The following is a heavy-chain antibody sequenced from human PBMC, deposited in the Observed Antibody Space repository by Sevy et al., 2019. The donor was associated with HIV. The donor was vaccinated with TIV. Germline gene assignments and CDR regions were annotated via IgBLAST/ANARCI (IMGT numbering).Heavy chain of an antibody. Sequence: GGSLRLSCEGSGYTFSSYWMHWVRQAPGKGREWVSRVNSDGDTAYADSVKGRFTMSRDNAENTMSLQMNSLRADDTGLYYCVAANSWEDYWGQGTLVTVSS. CDR3: VAANSWEDY. D-gene: IGHD6-13*01. CDR2: VNSDGDT. V-gene: IGHV3-74*01. CDR1: GYTFSSYW. J-gene: IGHJ4*02.